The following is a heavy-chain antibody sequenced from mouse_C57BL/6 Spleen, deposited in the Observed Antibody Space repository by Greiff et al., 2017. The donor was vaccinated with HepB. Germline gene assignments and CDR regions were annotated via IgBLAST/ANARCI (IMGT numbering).Heavy chain of an antibody. J-gene: IGHJ2*01. CDR2: IDPSDSET. Sequence: QVQLQQPGAELVRPGSSVKLSCKASGYTFTSYWMHWVKQRPIQGLEWIGNIDPSDSETHYNQKFKDKATLTVDKSSSTAYMQLSILTSEDSAVYYCARIDYDYDGQFGLDYWGQGTTLTVSS. CDR3: ARIDYDYDGQFGLDY. D-gene: IGHD2-4*01. CDR1: GYTFTSYW. V-gene: IGHV1-52*01.